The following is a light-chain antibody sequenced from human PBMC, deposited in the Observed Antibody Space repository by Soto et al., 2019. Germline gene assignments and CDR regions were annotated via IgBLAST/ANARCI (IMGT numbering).Light chain of an antibody. Sequence: EIVLTQSPGTLSLSPGERATLSCRASQSVSTNLAWYQQKPGQAPRLLIYGASTRATGTPDRFSGSGSGTDFTLTISRLEPEDFAVYFCQQYGRTFGQGTKVDIK. J-gene: IGKJ1*01. CDR3: QQYGRT. CDR2: GAS. V-gene: IGKV3-20*01. CDR1: QSVSTN.